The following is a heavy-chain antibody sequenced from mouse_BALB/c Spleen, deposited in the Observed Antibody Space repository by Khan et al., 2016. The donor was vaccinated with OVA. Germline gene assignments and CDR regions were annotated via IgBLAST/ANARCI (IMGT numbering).Heavy chain of an antibody. CDR3: ASGLSGGSLWFAS. J-gene: IGHJ3*01. CDR1: GYTITSYW. Sequence: QVQLQQPGAEWERPGALVKLSCKASGYTITSYWMNWVKQRFEAGHEWTGRSDSYDSDTHYNQKFKDKATKTVDKFSSTAYMQISSLKSEDTAACYCASGLSGGSLWFASWGHGTLFILSA. D-gene: IGHD1-3*01. CDR2: SDSYDSDT. V-gene: IGHV1-74*01.